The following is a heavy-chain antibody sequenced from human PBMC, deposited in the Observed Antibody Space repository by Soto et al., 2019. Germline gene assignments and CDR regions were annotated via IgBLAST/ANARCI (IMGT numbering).Heavy chain of an antibody. CDR2: RNPSGGLT. CDR3: ARGGDYSRLEQALDV. CDR1: GYLFTIYY. J-gene: IGHJ6*02. Sequence: QVQLVQSGAEMKKPGASLKVSCKASGYLFTIYYMHWVRQAPGRGLEWMGVRNPSGGLTHYAQKFQGRLPFTGDTSTSTVYMELSGLRSDDTAIYYCARGGDYSRLEQALDVWGQGTTVIVSS. D-gene: IGHD3-16*01. V-gene: IGHV1-46*01.